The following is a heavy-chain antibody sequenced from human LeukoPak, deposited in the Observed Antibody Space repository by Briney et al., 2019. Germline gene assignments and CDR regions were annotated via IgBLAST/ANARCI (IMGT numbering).Heavy chain of an antibody. V-gene: IGHV4-4*02. Sequence: SGTLSLTCAVSGGSISSSNWWSWVRQPPGKGLEWIGEIYHSGSTNYNPSLKSRVTISVDTSKNQFSLKLSSVTAADTAVYYCARHKEDYYYYGMDVWGQGTTVTVSS. CDR1: GGSISSSNW. CDR2: IYHSGST. J-gene: IGHJ6*02. CDR3: ARHKEDYYYYGMDV.